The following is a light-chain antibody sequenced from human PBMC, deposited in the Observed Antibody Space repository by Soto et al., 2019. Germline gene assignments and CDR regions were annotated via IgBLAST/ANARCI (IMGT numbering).Light chain of an antibody. J-gene: IGKJ2*01. Sequence: DIQMTQSPSSLSASVGDRVTISCRASQSVATFLNWYQHRPGKAPRLLIYGVSTLQSGVPSRFSGGGYVTDFTLTISSLQPKDFATYICQQSFGSPPTFGQGTKVEIK. CDR3: QQSFGSPPT. CDR1: QSVATF. CDR2: GVS. V-gene: IGKV1-39*01.